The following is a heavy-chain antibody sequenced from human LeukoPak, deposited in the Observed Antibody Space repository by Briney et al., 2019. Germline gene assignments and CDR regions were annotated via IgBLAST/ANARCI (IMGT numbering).Heavy chain of an antibody. CDR1: GFTFSSYA. V-gene: IGHV3-23*01. CDR3: AKVPGGSGWYFSY. J-gene: IGHJ4*02. Sequence: GGSLRLSCAASGFTFSSYAMSWARQAPGKGLEWVSAISGSGVSTYYADSVKGRFTISRDNSKNTLYLQMNSLRAEDTAVYYCAKVPGGSGWYFSYWGQGPLVTVSS. CDR2: ISGSGVST. D-gene: IGHD6-19*01.